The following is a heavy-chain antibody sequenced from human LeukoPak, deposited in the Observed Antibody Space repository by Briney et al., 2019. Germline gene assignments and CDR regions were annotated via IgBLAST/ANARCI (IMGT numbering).Heavy chain of an antibody. D-gene: IGHD5-18*01. Sequence: GSLRLSCAASGFTFSSYGMHWVRQAPGKGLEWVAVIWYDGSNKYYADSVKGRFTISRDNSKNTLYLQMNSLRAEDTAVHYCARGGGDTAMGEYYFDYWGQGTLVTVSS. CDR2: IWYDGSNK. CDR1: GFTFSSYG. CDR3: ARGGGDTAMGEYYFDY. V-gene: IGHV3-33*01. J-gene: IGHJ4*02.